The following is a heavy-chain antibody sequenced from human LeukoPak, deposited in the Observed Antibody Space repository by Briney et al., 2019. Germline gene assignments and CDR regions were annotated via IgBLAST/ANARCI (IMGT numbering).Heavy chain of an antibody. V-gene: IGHV3-33*01. J-gene: IGHJ4*02. CDR3: ARDLTVAGLYYFDY. CDR2: IWYDGSNK. CDR1: GFTFSSYG. D-gene: IGHD6-19*01. Sequence: PGRSLRLSCAASGFTFSSYGMHWVRQTPGKGXXXXXVIWYDGSNKYYADSVKGRFTISRDNSKNTLYLQMNSLRAEDTAVYYCARDLTVAGLYYFDYWGQGTLVTVSS.